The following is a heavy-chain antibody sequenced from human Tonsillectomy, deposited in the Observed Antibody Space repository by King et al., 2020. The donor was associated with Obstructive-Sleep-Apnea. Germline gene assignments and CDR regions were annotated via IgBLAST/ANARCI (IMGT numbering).Heavy chain of an antibody. CDR2: IDWADDK. V-gene: IGHV2-70*01. J-gene: IGHJ3*02. CDR1: GFSLTTRAMC. Sequence: VTLKESGPALVKSTQTLTLTCTFSGFSLTTRAMCVSWIRQPPGKALEWLALIDWADDKYYSTSLKTRLTISKDTSKNQVALTMTNLDPADTGTYYCARVVADGYDAFYIWGQGTMVTVSS. D-gene: IGHD5-24*01. CDR3: ARVVADGYDAFYI.